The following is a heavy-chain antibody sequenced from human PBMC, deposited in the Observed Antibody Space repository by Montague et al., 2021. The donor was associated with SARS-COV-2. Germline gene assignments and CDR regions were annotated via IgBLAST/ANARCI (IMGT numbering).Heavy chain of an antibody. CDR1: GASISSYY. CDR3: ARARGSSGLWFGEYNWFEP. J-gene: IGHJ5*02. Sequence: SETLSLTCTVSGASISSYYWSWIRQPPGKGLEWIACLYDSERTSYNPSLKSRITISLDTSRNQFSLKLSSMTAADTAVYYCARARGSSGLWFGEYNWFEPWGQGTLVTVSS. V-gene: IGHV4-59*01. CDR2: LYDSERT. D-gene: IGHD3-10*01.